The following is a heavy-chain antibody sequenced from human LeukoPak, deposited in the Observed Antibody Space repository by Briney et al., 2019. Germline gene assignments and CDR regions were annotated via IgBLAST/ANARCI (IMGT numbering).Heavy chain of an antibody. CDR3: ARERIQLWSHFDY. J-gene: IGHJ4*02. V-gene: IGHV1-69*04. CDR1: GGTFSSYA. Sequence: ASVKVSCKASGGTFSSYAISWVQQAPGQGLEWMGRIIPIFGIANYAQKFQGRVTITADKSTSTAYMELSSLRSEDTAVYYCARERIQLWSHFDYWGQGTLVTVSS. CDR2: IIPIFGIA. D-gene: IGHD5-18*01.